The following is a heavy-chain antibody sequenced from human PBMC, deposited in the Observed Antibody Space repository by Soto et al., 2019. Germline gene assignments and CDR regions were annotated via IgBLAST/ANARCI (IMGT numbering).Heavy chain of an antibody. D-gene: IGHD6-13*01. Sequence: PGGSLRLSCVASGFTFSDYNMNWVRQAPGKGLEWVSYISSSSSTIYYADSVKGRFTISRDNAKNSLYLQMNSLRAEDTAVYYCARDLGSSWYPEYFQHWGQGTLVTVSS. V-gene: IGHV3-48*01. J-gene: IGHJ1*01. CDR1: GFTFSDYN. CDR3: ARDLGSSWYPEYFQH. CDR2: ISSSSSTI.